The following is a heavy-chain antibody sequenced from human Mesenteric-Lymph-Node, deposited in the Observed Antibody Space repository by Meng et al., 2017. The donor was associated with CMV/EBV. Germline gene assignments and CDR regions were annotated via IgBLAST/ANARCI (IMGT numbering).Heavy chain of an antibody. D-gene: IGHD3-16*01. Sequence: CAGSGFTFSNYAMNWVRQAPGKGLEWVAVIWYDGSNKYYADSVRGRFTFSRDNSKNTLYLQMNSLRADDTAVYYCVRDRGGLHYFDYWGQGTLVTVSS. CDR1: GFTFSNYA. J-gene: IGHJ4*02. V-gene: IGHV3-33*08. CDR2: IWYDGSNK. CDR3: VRDRGGLHYFDY.